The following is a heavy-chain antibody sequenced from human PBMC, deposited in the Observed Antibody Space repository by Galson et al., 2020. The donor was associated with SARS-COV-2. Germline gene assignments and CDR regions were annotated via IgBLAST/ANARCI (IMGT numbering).Heavy chain of an antibody. CDR1: GASISSGGYY. CDR2: IFYSGST. D-gene: IGHD3-10*01. Sequence: SETLSLTCTVSGASISSGGYYWSWIRQHPGKGLEWIGYIFYSGSTYYIPSLKSRLTISVDTSKNQFSLRLSSVTAADTAVYYCASSTMVQGAGFDPWGQGTLVTVSS. J-gene: IGHJ5*02. CDR3: ASSTMVQGAGFDP. V-gene: IGHV4-31*03.